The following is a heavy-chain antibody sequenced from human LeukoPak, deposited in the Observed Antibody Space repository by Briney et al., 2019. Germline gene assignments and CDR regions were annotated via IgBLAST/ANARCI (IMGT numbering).Heavy chain of an antibody. V-gene: IGHV1-69*04. CDR1: GYTFTSYD. Sequence: GASVKVSCKASGYTFTSYDINWVRQATGQGLEWMGRIIPILGIANYAQKFQGRVTITADKSTSTAYMELSSLRSEDTAVYYCAPHPPEDYYYYGMDVWGQGTTVTVSS. CDR2: IIPILGIA. D-gene: IGHD1-14*01. J-gene: IGHJ6*02. CDR3: APHPPEDYYYYGMDV.